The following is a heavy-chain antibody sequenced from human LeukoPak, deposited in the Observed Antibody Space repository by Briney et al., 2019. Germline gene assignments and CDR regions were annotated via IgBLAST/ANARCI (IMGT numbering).Heavy chain of an antibody. J-gene: IGHJ4*02. Sequence: ASVKVSCKASGYTFTGYYMHWVRQAPGQGLEWMGWINPNSGGTNYAQKSQGRVTMTRDTSISTAYMELSRLRSDDTAVYYCARAPKYYYGSGSSLDYWGQGTLVTVSS. V-gene: IGHV1-2*02. CDR1: GYTFTGYY. D-gene: IGHD3-10*01. CDR2: INPNSGGT. CDR3: ARAPKYYYGSGSSLDY.